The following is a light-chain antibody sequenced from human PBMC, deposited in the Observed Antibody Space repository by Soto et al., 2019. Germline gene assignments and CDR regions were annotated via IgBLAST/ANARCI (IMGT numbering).Light chain of an antibody. J-gene: IGLJ1*01. CDR2: DVR. CDR3: SSYTTVSTYV. V-gene: IGLV2-14*01. CDR1: NSDVGGYNY. Sequence: QSALTQSASVSGSPGQSITISCTGTNSDVGGYNYVSWYQQHPGKAPKLMIYDVRNRPSGVSNRFSGSKSVNTASLTISGLQAEDGADYYCSSYTTVSTYVFGTGTKVTVL.